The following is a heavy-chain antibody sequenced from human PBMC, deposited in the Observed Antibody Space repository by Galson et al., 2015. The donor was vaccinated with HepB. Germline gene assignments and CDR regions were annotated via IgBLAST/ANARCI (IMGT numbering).Heavy chain of an antibody. J-gene: IGHJ4*02. CDR1: GYTFTSYY. V-gene: IGHV1-46*03. CDR2: INPSGGST. Sequence: SVKVSCKASGYTFTSYYMHWVRQAPGQGLEWMGIINPSGGSTSYAQKFQGRVTMTRDTSTSTVYMELSSLRSEDTAVYYCARAPGGCSGGSCYSPLGSTHFDYWGQGTLVTVSS. CDR3: ARAPGGCSGGSCYSPLGSTHFDY. D-gene: IGHD2-15*01.